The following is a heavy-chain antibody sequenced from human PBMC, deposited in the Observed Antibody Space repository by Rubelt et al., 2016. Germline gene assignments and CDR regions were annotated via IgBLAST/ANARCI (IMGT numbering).Heavy chain of an antibody. J-gene: IGHJ3*02. CDR1: GGSISSSSYY. CDR3: ANDAFDI. V-gene: IGHV4-39*01. Sequence: QLQLQESGPGLVKPSETLSLTCTVSGGSISSSSYYWGWIRQPPGKGLEWIGSIYYSGSTYYNPSLKTRVTISVDTSKNQFSLKLSLTAADTAVYYCANDAFDIWGQGTMVTVSS. CDR2: IYYSGST.